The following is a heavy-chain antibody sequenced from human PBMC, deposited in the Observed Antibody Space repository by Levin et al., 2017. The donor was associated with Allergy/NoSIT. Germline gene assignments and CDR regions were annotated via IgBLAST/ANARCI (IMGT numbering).Heavy chain of an antibody. V-gene: IGHV3-48*02. J-gene: IGHJ4*02. CDR1: GFIFRNYN. CDR2: ISSSGSNI. CDR3: AKEGRSGSYSDY. D-gene: IGHD3-10*01. Sequence: GGSLRLSCAASGFIFRNYNMNWVRQAPGKGLEWVSFISSSGSNIYYASSVRGRFTISRDNAKNSLYLQMNSLRDEDTAVYYCAKEGRSGSYSDYWGQGALVTVSS.